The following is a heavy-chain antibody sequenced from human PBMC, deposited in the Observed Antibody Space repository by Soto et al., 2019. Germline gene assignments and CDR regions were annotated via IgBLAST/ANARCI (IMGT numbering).Heavy chain of an antibody. CDR3: ARDRLHSYYYGSGGSYYYYGMDV. CDR2: IGTAGDT. Sequence: GGSLRLSCAASGFTFSSYDMHWVRQATGKGLEWVSAIGTAGDTYYPGSVKGRFTISRENAKNSLYLQMNSLRAEDTAVYYCARDRLHSYYYGSGGSYYYYGMDVWGQGTTVTVSS. J-gene: IGHJ6*02. CDR1: GFTFSSYD. D-gene: IGHD3-10*01. V-gene: IGHV3-13*01.